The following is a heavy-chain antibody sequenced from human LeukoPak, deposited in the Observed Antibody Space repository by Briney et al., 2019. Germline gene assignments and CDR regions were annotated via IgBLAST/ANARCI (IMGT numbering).Heavy chain of an antibody. V-gene: IGHV3-53*05. D-gene: IGHD1-26*01. J-gene: IGHJ5*02. Sequence: GGSLRLSCAASGFTVSSNYMSWVRQAPGKGLEWVSVIYSGGSTYYADSVKGRFTISRDNSKNTLYLQMNSLRSEDTAVYYCARDFRRVREPLNWFDPWGQGTLVTVSS. CDR3: ARDFRRVREPLNWFDP. CDR1: GFTVSSNY. CDR2: IYSGGST.